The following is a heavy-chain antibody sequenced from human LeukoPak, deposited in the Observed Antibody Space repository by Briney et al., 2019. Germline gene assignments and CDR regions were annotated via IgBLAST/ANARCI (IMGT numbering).Heavy chain of an antibody. Sequence: SETLSLACTVSGGSISSYYWSWIRQPAWKGLEWIGRIYTSGSTNYNPSPKSRVTMSVDTSKNQFSLKLSSVTAADTAVYYCARDREQQLDSYYFDYWGQGTLVTVSS. CDR2: IYTSGST. J-gene: IGHJ4*02. CDR3: ARDREQQLDSYYFDY. CDR1: GGSISSYY. D-gene: IGHD6-13*01. V-gene: IGHV4-4*07.